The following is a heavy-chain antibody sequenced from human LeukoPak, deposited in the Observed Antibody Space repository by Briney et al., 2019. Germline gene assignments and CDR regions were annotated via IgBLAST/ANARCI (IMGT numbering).Heavy chain of an antibody. CDR2: IYSGGST. J-gene: IGHJ4*02. CDR1: GFSVSSNY. D-gene: IGHD6-19*01. CDR3: ARGGIAVAGRPFDY. V-gene: IGHV3-53*01. Sequence: GGSLRLSCAASGFSVSSNYMSWVRQAPGKGLEWVSVIYSGGSTYYADSVKGRFTISRDNSKNTLYLQMNSLRAEDTAVYYCARGGIAVAGRPFDYWGQGTLVTVSS.